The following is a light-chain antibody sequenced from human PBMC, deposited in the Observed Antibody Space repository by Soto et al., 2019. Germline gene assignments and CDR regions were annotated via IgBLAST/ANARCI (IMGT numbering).Light chain of an antibody. V-gene: IGLV1-44*01. J-gene: IGLJ2*01. CDR2: SNN. CDR1: SSNIGSNT. CDR3: AAWDDSLNGPNVV. Sequence: QSVLTQPPSASGTPGQRVTISCSGSSSNIGSNTVNWYQQLPGTAPKLLIDSNNQRPSGVPDRFSGSKSGTSASLAIRGLQSEDEADYYCAAWDDSLNGPNVVFGGGTKLTVL.